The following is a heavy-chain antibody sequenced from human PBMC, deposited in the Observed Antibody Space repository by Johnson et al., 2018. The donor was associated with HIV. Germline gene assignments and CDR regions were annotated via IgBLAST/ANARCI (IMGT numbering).Heavy chain of an antibody. Sequence: QVQVLESGGGVVQPGGSLRLSCAASGFTFSTYVMHWVRQAPGKGLEWVAFIRYDGSNKYYADSVKGRFTISRDNSKKKVFLQMNSLRHEDTAVYYCVRDVGSSGWYDSLVTDMWGQGTMVTVST. V-gene: IGHV3-30*02. CDR3: VRDVGSSGWYDSLVTDM. CDR2: IRYDGSNK. J-gene: IGHJ3*02. D-gene: IGHD6-19*01. CDR1: GFTFSTYV.